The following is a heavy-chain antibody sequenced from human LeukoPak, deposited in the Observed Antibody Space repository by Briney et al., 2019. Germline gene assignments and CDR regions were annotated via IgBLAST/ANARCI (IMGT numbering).Heavy chain of an antibody. D-gene: IGHD5-24*01. CDR2: INPSGGST. Sequence: GASVKVSCKASGYTFTIYYMHWGRQALEQGLEWMGIINPSGGSTSYAQKFQGRVTMTRDMSTSTVYMELSSLRSEDTAVYYCARVLRRDGFKGLDCWGQGTLVTVSS. J-gene: IGHJ4*02. CDR1: GYTFTIYY. V-gene: IGHV1-46*01. CDR3: ARVLRRDGFKGLDC.